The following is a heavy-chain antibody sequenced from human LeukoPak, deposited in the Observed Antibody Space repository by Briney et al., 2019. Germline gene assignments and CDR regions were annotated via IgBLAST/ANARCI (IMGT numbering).Heavy chain of an antibody. Sequence: GGSLRLSCAASGFTFSSYGMHWVRQAPGKGLEWVAVISSDGSNKNYADSVKGRFTISRDNSKNTLYLQVNSLRDEDTAVYYCDPHDSASQFWGQGTLVTVSS. CDR2: ISSDGSNK. V-gene: IGHV3-30*03. J-gene: IGHJ4*02. CDR3: DPHDSASQF. CDR1: GFTFSSYG. D-gene: IGHD6-6*01.